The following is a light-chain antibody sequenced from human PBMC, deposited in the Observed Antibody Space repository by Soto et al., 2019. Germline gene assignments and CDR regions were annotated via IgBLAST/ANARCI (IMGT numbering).Light chain of an antibody. CDR2: RNN. V-gene: IGLV1-44*01. CDR1: DSDIGTNA. J-gene: IGLJ1*01. Sequence: QSALTQPPSVSGAPGLRVTISCSGSDSDIGTNAVNWYQQLPGTAPKLLIYRNNQRPSGVPDRFSGSKSGTSASLAISGLQSEDEADYYCAAWDGSLKGYVFATGTKLTVL. CDR3: AAWDGSLKGYV.